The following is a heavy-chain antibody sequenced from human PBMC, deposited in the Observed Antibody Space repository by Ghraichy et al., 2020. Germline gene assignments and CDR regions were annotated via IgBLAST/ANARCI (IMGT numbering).Heavy chain of an antibody. D-gene: IGHD3-3*01. CDR1: GFTFSSYS. V-gene: IGHV3-21*01. CDR3: ARDKFDF. Sequence: GESQNISCAASGFTFSSYSMNWVRQAPGKGLEWVSSISSSSSYIYYADSVKGRFTISRDNAKNSLYLQMNSLRAEDTAVYYCARDKFDFWGQGTLVTVSS. CDR2: ISSSSSYI. J-gene: IGHJ4*02.